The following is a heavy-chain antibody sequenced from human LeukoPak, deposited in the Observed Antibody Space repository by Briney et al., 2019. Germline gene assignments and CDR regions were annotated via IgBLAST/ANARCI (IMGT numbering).Heavy chain of an antibody. CDR3: ARVLRPGIAAAGTGYFQH. J-gene: IGHJ1*01. CDR2: INWNGGST. CDR1: GFTFDDYG. D-gene: IGHD6-13*01. Sequence: PGGSLRLSCAASGFTFDDYGMSWVRQAPGKGLEWVSGINWNGGSTGYADSVKGRFTISRDNAKNSLYLQMNSLRAEDTALYYCARVLRPGIAAAGTGYFQHWGQGTLVAVSS. V-gene: IGHV3-20*04.